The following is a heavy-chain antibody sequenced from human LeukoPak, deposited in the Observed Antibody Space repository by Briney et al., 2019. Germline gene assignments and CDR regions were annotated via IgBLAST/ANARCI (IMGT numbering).Heavy chain of an antibody. CDR3: ARHGSGSYYRNAFDI. CDR2: IYPGDSDT. Sequence: GESLKISCKGSGYRFTGYWIGWVRQMPGKGLEWMGIIYPGDSDTRYSPSFQGQVTISADKSISTAYLQWSSLKASDTAMYYCARHGSGSYYRNAFDIWGRGTMVTVSS. CDR1: GYRFTGYW. D-gene: IGHD3-10*01. V-gene: IGHV5-51*01. J-gene: IGHJ3*02.